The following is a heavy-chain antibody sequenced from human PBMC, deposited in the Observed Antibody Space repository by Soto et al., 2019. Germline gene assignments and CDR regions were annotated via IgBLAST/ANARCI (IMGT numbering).Heavy chain of an antibody. CDR1: GFIFSSYW. J-gene: IGHJ5*02. CDR3: VRVGSGSSSWRNP. Sequence: EVQLEESGGDLVQPGGSLRLSCTASGFIFSSYWMHWVRQAPGKGLVWVSRINTDGGPTTYAESVKGRFTISRDNARNTLYLQMNSLRPEETALYYCVRVGSGSSSWRNPWGQGTMFTVSS. D-gene: IGHD3-3*01. V-gene: IGHV3-74*01. CDR2: INTDGGPT.